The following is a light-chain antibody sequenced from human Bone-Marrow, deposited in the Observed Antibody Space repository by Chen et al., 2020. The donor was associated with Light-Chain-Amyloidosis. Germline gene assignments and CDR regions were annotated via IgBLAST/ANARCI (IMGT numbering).Light chain of an antibody. V-gene: IGKV2D-29*01. J-gene: IGKJ1*01. CDR3: MQSIHLRT. Sequence: VVMIQTPLSLSVTAGQPASIPCKSSQSLLYSNGVTYLYWFLQKPGQPPQLLIYEAFNRFSGVPHRFSGSGSGTDFTLKISRVEAEDVGTYYCMQSIHLRTFGQGTKVEIK. CDR2: EAF. CDR1: QSLLYSNGVTY.